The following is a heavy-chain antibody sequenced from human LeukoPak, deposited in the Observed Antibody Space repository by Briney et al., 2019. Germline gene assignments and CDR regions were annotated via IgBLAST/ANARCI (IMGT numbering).Heavy chain of an antibody. V-gene: IGHV1-2*02. J-gene: IGHJ5*02. CDR3: AREYRVRFLEWLPQFNP. CDR1: GYTFTGYY. CDR2: INPNSGGT. D-gene: IGHD3-3*01. Sequence: ASVKVSCKASGYTFTGYYMHWVRQAPGQGLEWMGWINPNSGGTNYAQKFQGRVTTTRDTSISTAYMELSRLRSDDTAVYYCAREYRVRFLEWLPQFNPWGQGTLVTVSS.